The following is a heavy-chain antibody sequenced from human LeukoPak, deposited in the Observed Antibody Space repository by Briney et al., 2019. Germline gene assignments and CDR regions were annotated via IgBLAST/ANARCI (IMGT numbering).Heavy chain of an antibody. CDR1: GFTFSSYW. J-gene: IGHJ4*02. CDR3: ARIGYSSVSFYFDY. Sequence: GGSLRLSCAASGFTFSSYWMSWVRQAPGKGLEWVSSISSSSDYIYYADSVKGRFTISRDNAKNSLYLQMDSLRAEDTAVYYCARIGYSSVSFYFDYWGQGTLVTVSS. D-gene: IGHD5-18*01. CDR2: ISSSSDYI. V-gene: IGHV3-21*01.